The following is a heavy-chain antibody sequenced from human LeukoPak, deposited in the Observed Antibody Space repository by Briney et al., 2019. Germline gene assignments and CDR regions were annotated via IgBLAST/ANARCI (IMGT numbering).Heavy chain of an antibody. J-gene: IGHJ1*01. Sequence: PSETLSLTCTVSGGSISGYYWSRIRQPPGRGLEWIGFVYYSGSTKYNPSLKSRVTISVDTSKNQFSLKLTSVTAADTAVYYCARYGSGSYSDDHFQHWGQGTLVTVSS. CDR3: ARYGSGSYSDDHFQH. V-gene: IGHV4-59*08. CDR1: GGSISGYY. D-gene: IGHD3-10*01. CDR2: VYYSGST.